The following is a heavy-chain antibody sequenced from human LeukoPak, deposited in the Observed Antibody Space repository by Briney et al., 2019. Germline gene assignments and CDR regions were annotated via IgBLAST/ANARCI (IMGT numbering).Heavy chain of an antibody. V-gene: IGHV3-9*01. J-gene: IGHJ3*01. CDR1: GFTFNDHA. CDR2: INWNSDNI. Sequence: QPGGSLRLSCAAAGFTFNDHAMYWVRQAPGKVLERVSGINWNSDNIGYADSVKGRFTISRDDAKNSLFLQMNSLRAEDTALYYCARASYYYDTTGLGAVDFWGQGTMVTVSS. D-gene: IGHD3-22*01. CDR3: ARASYYYDTTGLGAVDF.